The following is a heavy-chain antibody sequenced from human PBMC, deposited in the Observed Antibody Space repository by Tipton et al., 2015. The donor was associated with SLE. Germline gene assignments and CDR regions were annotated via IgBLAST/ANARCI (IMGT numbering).Heavy chain of an antibody. V-gene: IGHV4-39*07. CDR3: AREYSGYDYRTFDH. Sequence: TLSLTCTVSGGSIRSSRHFWGWIRQPPGKGLEWIGVLYYSGNTYYNPSLKSPVTLSIDTSKNQFSLKMRSVTAADTAVYYCAREYSGYDYRTFDHWGQGTLVTVSS. J-gene: IGHJ4*02. D-gene: IGHD5-12*01. CDR1: GGSIRSSRHF. CDR2: LYYSGNT.